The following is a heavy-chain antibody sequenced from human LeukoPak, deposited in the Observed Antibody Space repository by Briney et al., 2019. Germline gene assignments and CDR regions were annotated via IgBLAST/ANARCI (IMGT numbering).Heavy chain of an antibody. CDR2: IWYDGSNK. CDR3: ARGGMITFGGVIVIRDYYFDY. D-gene: IGHD3-16*02. CDR1: GFTFSSYG. J-gene: IGHJ4*02. Sequence: GRSLRLSCAASGFTFSSYGMHWVRQAPGKGLERVAVIWYDGSNKYYADSVKGRFTISRDNSKNTLYLQMNSLRAEDTAVYYCARGGMITFGGVIVIRDYYFDYWGQGTLVTVSS. V-gene: IGHV3-33*01.